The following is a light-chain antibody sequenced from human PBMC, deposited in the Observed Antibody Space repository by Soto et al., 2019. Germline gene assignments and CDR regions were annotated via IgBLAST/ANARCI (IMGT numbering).Light chain of an antibody. CDR3: QQRADWPPVT. CDR1: QSISRY. CDR2: DAS. J-gene: IGKJ4*01. V-gene: IGKV3-11*01. Sequence: EIVLTQSPATLSLSPGERATLSCRASQSISRYLAWYQQKPGQAPRLLIYDASNRATGIPARFSGSWSGTDFTLTISSLEPEDFAVYYCQQRADWPPVTFGGGTKVEIK.